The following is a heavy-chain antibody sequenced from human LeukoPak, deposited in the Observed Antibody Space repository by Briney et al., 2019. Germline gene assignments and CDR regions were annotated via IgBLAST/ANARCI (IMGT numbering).Heavy chain of an antibody. CDR2: TKDKPSSYIT. D-gene: IGHD3-3*02. V-gene: IGHV3-72*01. CDR3: VTWHFGRASY. CDR1: GFTSADLY. J-gene: IGHJ4*02. Sequence: GGSLRLSRAVYGFTSADLYAGWVRQSPGKGLEWVGRTKDKPSSYITDYAASVRGRFTISRDVSKNSVYLQMNDRKTDDTAVHCCVTWHFGRASYFGQGTLVTVSS.